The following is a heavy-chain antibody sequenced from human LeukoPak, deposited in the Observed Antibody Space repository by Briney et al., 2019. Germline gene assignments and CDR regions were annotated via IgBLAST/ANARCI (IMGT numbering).Heavy chain of an antibody. D-gene: IGHD2-2*01. CDR3: ARRRGFVVVPKRGLIDY. CDR2: INHSGST. CDR1: GGSISSYY. V-gene: IGHV4-34*01. J-gene: IGHJ4*02. Sequence: SETLSLTCTVSGGSISSYYWSWIRQPAGKGLEWIGEINHSGSTNYNPSLKSRVTISVDTSKNQFSLKLSSVTAADTAVYYCARRRGFVVVPKRGLIDYWGQGTLVTVSS.